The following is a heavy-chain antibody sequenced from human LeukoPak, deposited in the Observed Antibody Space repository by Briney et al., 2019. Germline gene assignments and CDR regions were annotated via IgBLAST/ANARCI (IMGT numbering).Heavy chain of an antibody. V-gene: IGHV4-39*01. D-gene: IGHD6-13*01. CDR1: GGSISSSSYY. J-gene: IGHJ4*02. Sequence: PSETLSLTCTVSGGSISSSSYYWGWIRQHPGMGLEWIGSIYYSGSTYYNPSLKSRVTISVDTSKNQFSLKLSSVTAADTAVYYCASEYSSSWYVAYWGQGTLVTVSS. CDR3: ASEYSSSWYVAY. CDR2: IYYSGST.